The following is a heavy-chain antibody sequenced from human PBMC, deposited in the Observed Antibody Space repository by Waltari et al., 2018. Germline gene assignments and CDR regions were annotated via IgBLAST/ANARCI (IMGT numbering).Heavy chain of an antibody. CDR2: IYYSGST. Sequence: QVQLQESGPGLVKPSETLSLTCTVSGGSISRHYWSWIRQPPGKGLEWIGYIYYSGSTNYNPSLKSRVTISVDTSKNQFSLKLSSVTAADTAVYYCARVEVGATYYYGMDVWGQGTTVTVSS. V-gene: IGHV4-59*11. D-gene: IGHD1-26*01. CDR1: GGSISRHY. J-gene: IGHJ6*02. CDR3: ARVEVGATYYYGMDV.